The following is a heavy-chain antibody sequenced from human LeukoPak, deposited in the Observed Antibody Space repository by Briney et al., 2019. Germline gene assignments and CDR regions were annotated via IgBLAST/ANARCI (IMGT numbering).Heavy chain of an antibody. CDR3: ARVFLSDAFDM. CDR2: IYYSGST. V-gene: IGHV4-59*01. Sequence: SETLSLTCTVSGGSISSSYWIWIRLPPGKGLEWIGYIYYSGSTNYNPSLKSRVTISVDTSKNQFSLKVSSVTAADTAVYYCARVFLSDAFDMWGQGTMVTVSS. CDR1: GGSISSSY. J-gene: IGHJ3*02. D-gene: IGHD2-21*01.